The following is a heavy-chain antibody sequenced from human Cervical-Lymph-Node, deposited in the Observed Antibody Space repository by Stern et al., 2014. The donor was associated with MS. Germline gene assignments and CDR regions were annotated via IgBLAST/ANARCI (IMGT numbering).Heavy chain of an antibody. Sequence: VQLLESGPGLVKPSQTLSLTCTVSGGSISSGSYYWSWIRQPAGKGLEWIGRIYTTGSTNYNPSLKSRVTIAVATSKNEVPLKLCSVTAADTAVYYCAREGDFDILTGYYKNWFDPWGQGTLVTVSS. CDR2: IYTTGST. V-gene: IGHV4-61*02. CDR3: AREGDFDILTGYYKNWFDP. CDR1: GGSISSGSYY. J-gene: IGHJ5*02. D-gene: IGHD3-9*01.